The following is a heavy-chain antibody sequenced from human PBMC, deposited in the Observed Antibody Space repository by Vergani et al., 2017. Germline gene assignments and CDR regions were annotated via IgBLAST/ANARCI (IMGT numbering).Heavy chain of an antibody. Sequence: QVQLVQSGAEVKKPGASVKVSCKASGYTFTGYYMHWVRQAPGQGLEWMGWINPNSGGTNYAQKFQGWVTMTRDTSISTAYMELSRLRSDDTAVYYCARSRPMVRPYYYYGMDVWGQGTTVTVSS. J-gene: IGHJ6*02. CDR2: INPNSGGT. D-gene: IGHD1-1*01. CDR3: ARSRPMVRPYYYYGMDV. CDR1: GYTFTGYY. V-gene: IGHV1-2*04.